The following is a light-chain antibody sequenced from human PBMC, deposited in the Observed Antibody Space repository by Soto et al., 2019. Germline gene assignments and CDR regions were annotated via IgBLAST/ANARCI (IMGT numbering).Light chain of an antibody. CDR2: AAS. V-gene: IGKV1-39*01. CDR3: QQSYSTPQT. J-gene: IGKJ1*01. Sequence: DIQMTQSPSSLSASIGDRVTVTCRSSQSISNFLNWYQQKPGKAPELLIHAASSLQTGVPSRFSGSGSGTDFTLTITSLQPEDFATYYCQQSYSTPQTFGQGTKVEIK. CDR1: QSISNF.